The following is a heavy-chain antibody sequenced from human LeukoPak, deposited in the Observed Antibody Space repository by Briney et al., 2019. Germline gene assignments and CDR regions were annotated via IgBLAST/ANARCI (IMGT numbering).Heavy chain of an antibody. CDR1: GGTFSIYA. V-gene: IGHV1-69*06. CDR3: ARMGIQLTFDY. D-gene: IGHD5-18*01. Sequence: ASVNVSCKASGGTFSIYAISWVRQAPGQGLEWMGGIIPIFGTANYAQKFQGRVTITADKSTSTAYMELSSLRSEDTAVYYCARMGIQLTFDYWGQGTLVTVSS. J-gene: IGHJ4*02. CDR2: IIPIFGTA.